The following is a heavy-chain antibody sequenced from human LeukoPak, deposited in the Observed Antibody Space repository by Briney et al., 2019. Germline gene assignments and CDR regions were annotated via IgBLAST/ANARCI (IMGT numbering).Heavy chain of an antibody. J-gene: IGHJ3*02. D-gene: IGHD3-3*01. CDR1: GFTFSSYG. CDR2: IRYDGSNK. CDR3: AKDYGFLEWFLDAFDI. V-gene: IGHV3-30*02. Sequence: TGGSLRLSXAASGFTFSSYGMHWVRQAPGKGLEWVAFIRYDGSNKYYADSVKGRFTISRDNSKNTLYLQMNSLRAEDTAVYYCAKDYGFLEWFLDAFDIWGQGTMVTVSS.